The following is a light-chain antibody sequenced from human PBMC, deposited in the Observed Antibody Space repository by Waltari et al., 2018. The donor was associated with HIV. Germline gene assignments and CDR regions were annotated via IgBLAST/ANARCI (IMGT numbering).Light chain of an antibody. J-gene: IGKJ1*01. CDR2: QAS. V-gene: IGKV4-1*01. CDR3: QQYYSLPWT. Sequence: DIVMTQSPDSLPLSLGEKATIRCKSSQSLLYRSNNKNYLAWYRQRPGNPPELLIYQASTRESGVPDHFSGSGSGTDFILTITSLQADDVATYFCQQYYSLPWTFGQGTKVEIK. CDR1: QSLLYRSNNKNY.